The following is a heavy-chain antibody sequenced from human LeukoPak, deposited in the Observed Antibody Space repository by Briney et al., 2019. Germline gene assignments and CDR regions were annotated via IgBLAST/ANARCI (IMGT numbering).Heavy chain of an antibody. D-gene: IGHD3-22*01. CDR2: INPSGGST. Sequence: ASVKVSCKASGYTFTSYYMHWVRQAPGQGLEWMGIINPSGGSTSYAQKFQGRVTMTRDTSTSTVYMELSSLRSEDTAVYYCATDHSRRSSHQGAFDIWGQGTMVTVSS. J-gene: IGHJ3*02. V-gene: IGHV1-46*01. CDR1: GYTFTSYY. CDR3: ATDHSRRSSHQGAFDI.